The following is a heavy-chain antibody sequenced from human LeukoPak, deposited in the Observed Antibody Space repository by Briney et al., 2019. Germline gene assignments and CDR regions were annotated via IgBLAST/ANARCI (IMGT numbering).Heavy chain of an antibody. CDR2: MNPNSGNT. CDR1: GYTFTSYD. CDR3: ARGRSIAAAVPGY. D-gene: IGHD6-13*01. J-gene: IGHJ4*02. V-gene: IGHV1-8*01. Sequence: ASVKVPCKASGYTFTSYDINWVRQPTGQGLEWVGWMNPNSGNTGYAQKFQGRVTMNRNTSISTAYMELSSLRSEDTAVYYCARGRSIAAAVPGYWGQGTLVTVSS.